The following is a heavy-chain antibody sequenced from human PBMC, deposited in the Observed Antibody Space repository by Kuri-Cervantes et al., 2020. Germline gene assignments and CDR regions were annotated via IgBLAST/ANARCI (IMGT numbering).Heavy chain of an antibody. D-gene: IGHD2-8*01. J-gene: IGHJ4*02. CDR2: IFSGGEI. V-gene: IGHV4-59*10. CDR3: AAQVVNGPVDY. CDR1: GFTVSSNY. Sequence: ESLKISCAASGFTVSSNYMSWIRQPAGEGLEWIGRIFSGGEIIYNPSLRSRVTLSADTSQNQVSLHLTSATAADTAVYYCAAQVVNGPVDYWGLGTLVTVSS.